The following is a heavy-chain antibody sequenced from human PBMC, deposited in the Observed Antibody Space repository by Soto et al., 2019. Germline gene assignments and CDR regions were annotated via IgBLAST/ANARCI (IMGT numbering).Heavy chain of an antibody. V-gene: IGHV3-23*01. D-gene: IGHD3-3*01. CDR1: GFTFSSYA. CDR3: AKGSDFWSGKGGYYFDY. CDR2: ISGSGGST. J-gene: IGHJ4*02. Sequence: EVQLLESGGGLVQPGGSLRLSCAASGFTFSSYAMSWVRQAPGKGLEWVSAISGSGGSTYYADSVKGRFTISRDNSKNTLYLQMNSLRAEDTAVYYCAKGSDFWSGKGGYYFDYWGQGTLVTVSS.